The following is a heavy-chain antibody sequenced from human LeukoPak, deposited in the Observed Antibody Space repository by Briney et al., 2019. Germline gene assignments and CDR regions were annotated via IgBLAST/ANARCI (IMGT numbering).Heavy chain of an antibody. CDR1: GYTFTSYY. V-gene: IGHV1-46*01. CDR2: INPSGGST. Sequence: ASVKVSCKASGYTFTSYYMHWVRQAPGRGLEWMGIINPSGGSTSYAQKFQGRVTMTTDTSTSTAYMELRSLRSDDTAVYYCARWRGFTGSIDENWFDPWGQGTLVTVSS. D-gene: IGHD3-3*01. CDR3: ARWRGFTGSIDENWFDP. J-gene: IGHJ5*02.